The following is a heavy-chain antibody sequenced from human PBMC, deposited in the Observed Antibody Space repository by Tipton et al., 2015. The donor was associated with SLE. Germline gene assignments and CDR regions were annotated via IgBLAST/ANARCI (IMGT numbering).Heavy chain of an antibody. Sequence: SLRLSCAASGFIFRSYWMSWVRQAPGKGLERVANIKQDGSEKYYVDSVKGRFTISRDNAKNSLYLQMNSLRAEDTAVYYCARDGIGSGWYNFQYWGRGTLVTVSP. CDR2: IKQDGSEK. J-gene: IGHJ1*01. V-gene: IGHV3-7*01. CDR1: GFIFRSYW. CDR3: ARDGIGSGWYNFQY. D-gene: IGHD6-19*01.